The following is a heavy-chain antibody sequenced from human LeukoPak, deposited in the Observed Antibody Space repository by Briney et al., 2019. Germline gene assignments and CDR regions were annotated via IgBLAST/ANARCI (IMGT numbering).Heavy chain of an antibody. CDR1: GFTFSSYA. D-gene: IGHD4-17*01. Sequence: PGGSLRLSCAASGFTFSSYAMSWVRQAPGKGLEWVSAISGSGGSTYYADSVKGRFPISRDNSKNTLYLQRNSLRAECTAVYYCAKRGEYGPFDYWGQGTLVTVSS. J-gene: IGHJ4*02. CDR2: ISGSGGST. CDR3: AKRGEYGPFDY. V-gene: IGHV3-23*01.